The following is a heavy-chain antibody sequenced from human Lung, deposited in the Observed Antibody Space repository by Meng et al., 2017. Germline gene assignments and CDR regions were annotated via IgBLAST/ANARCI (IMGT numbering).Heavy chain of an antibody. D-gene: IGHD4-11*01. Sequence: VHLQQWVAGLLKPSETRSLTCGVSGGSFSDYYWSWIRQPPGKGLEWIGEINHSGSTNYNPYLESRATISVDTSQNNLSLKLSSVTAADSAVYYCARGPTTMAHDFDYWGQGTLVTVSS. CDR2: INHSGST. CDR1: GGSFSDYY. J-gene: IGHJ4*02. CDR3: ARGPTTMAHDFDY. V-gene: IGHV4-34*01.